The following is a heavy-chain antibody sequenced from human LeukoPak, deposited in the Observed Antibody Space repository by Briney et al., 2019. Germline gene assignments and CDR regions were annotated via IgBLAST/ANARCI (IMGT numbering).Heavy chain of an antibody. D-gene: IGHD3-16*02. V-gene: IGHV3-23*01. J-gene: IGHJ4*02. CDR3: AREGMITFGGVIAHPFDY. CDR2: ISGRGAAT. Sequence: GGSLRLSCAASGFTFSSYALSWVRQAPGKGLEWVSAISGRGAATYYADSVKGRFTISRDNSKNTLYLQMNSLRAEDTAVYYCAREGMITFGGVIAHPFDYWGQGTLVTVSS. CDR1: GFTFSSYA.